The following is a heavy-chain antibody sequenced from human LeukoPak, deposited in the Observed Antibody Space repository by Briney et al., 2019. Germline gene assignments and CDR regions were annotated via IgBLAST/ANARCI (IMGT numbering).Heavy chain of an antibody. CDR3: ARDLPWFDS. CDR1: GFTFRSYE. Sequence: GGSLRLSCAASGFTFRSYEMNWVRQAPGKGLEWVSQISGSGGTIHYAESVKGRFTISRDNAKNSLYLEMHSLRAEDTAVYYCARDLPWFDSWGQGTLVTVSS. V-gene: IGHV3-48*03. J-gene: IGHJ5*01. CDR2: ISGSGGTI.